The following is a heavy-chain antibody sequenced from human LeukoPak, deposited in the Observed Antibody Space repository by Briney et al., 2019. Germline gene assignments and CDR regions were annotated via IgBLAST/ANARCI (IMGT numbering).Heavy chain of an antibody. CDR2: ISYDGRNK. CDR1: GFTFSNYA. CDR3: ARDCIEGAIKPWGFDAFEI. V-gene: IGHV3-30*04. Sequence: GGSLRLSCAASGFTFSNYAMHWVRQAPGKGLEWVAVISYDGRNKFYVDSMKGRFTISRDNSKNTLYLQMNSLRAEDTAVYYCARDCIEGAIKPWGFDAFEIWGQGTLVAVSP. J-gene: IGHJ3*02. D-gene: IGHD1-26*01.